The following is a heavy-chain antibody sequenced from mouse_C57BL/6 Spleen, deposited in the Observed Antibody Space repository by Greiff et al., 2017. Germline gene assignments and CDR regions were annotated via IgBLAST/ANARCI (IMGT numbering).Heavy chain of an antibody. J-gene: IGHJ4*01. CDR2: IDPSDSYT. D-gene: IGHD1-1*01. CDR3: ARRGAITTVVAKAMDY. CDR1: GYTFTSYW. Sequence: VQLQQPGAELVRPGTSVKLSCKASGYTFTSYWMHWVKQRPGQGLEWIGVIDPSDSYTNYNQKFKGKATLTVDTSSSTAYMQLSSLTSEDSAVYYWARRGAITTVVAKAMDYWGQGTSVTVSS. V-gene: IGHV1-59*01.